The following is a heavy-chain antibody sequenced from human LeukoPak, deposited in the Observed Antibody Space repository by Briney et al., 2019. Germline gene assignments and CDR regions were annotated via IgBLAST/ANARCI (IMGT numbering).Heavy chain of an antibody. CDR3: ARGGIPDY. D-gene: IGHD2-21*01. Sequence: SETLSLTCTVSSGSISRGSYHWSWVRQPAGKGLEWIGRFYTGGTPNYNPSLKSRVTILVDTSRNQFSLKLSSVTAADTAVYYCARGGIPDYWGQGTLVTVSS. J-gene: IGHJ4*02. CDR1: SGSISRGSYH. CDR2: FYTGGTP. V-gene: IGHV4-61*02.